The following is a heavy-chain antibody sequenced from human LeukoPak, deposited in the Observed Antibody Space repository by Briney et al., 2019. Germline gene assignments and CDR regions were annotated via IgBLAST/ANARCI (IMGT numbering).Heavy chain of an antibody. CDR3: ARGEINDILTGLGFDY. V-gene: IGHV1-18*01. J-gene: IGHJ4*02. CDR1: GYTFTSYG. D-gene: IGHD3-9*01. Sequence: ASVKVSCKASGYTFTSYGISWVRQAPGQGLEWMGWISAYNGNTNYAQKLQGRVTMTTDTSTSTAYMELRSLRSDDTAVYYCARGEINDILTGLGFDYWGQGTLVTVSS. CDR2: ISAYNGNT.